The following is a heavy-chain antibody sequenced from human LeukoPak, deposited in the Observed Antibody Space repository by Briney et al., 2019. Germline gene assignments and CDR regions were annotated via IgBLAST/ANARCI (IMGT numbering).Heavy chain of an antibody. V-gene: IGHV3-7*01. CDR2: IKQDESEK. CDR3: ARPYSISWELDS. D-gene: IGHD6-13*01. CDR1: GFAFSLYW. J-gene: IGHJ5*01. Sequence: GGSLRLSCAASGFAFSLYWMSWVRQAPGKGLEWVATIKQDESEKYYVDSVKGRFTISRDNAKNSLYLQMNSLRAEDTAVYYCARPYSISWELDSWGQGTLVTVSS.